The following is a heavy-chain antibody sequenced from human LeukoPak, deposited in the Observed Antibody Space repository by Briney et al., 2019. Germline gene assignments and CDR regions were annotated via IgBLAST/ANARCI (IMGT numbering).Heavy chain of an antibody. J-gene: IGHJ5*01. CDR2: IHYSGST. V-gene: IGHV4-39*01. CDR3: ARHGYSDYGIDS. CDR1: GGSISSGGYY. D-gene: IGHD5-12*01. Sequence: PSETLSLTCTVSGGSISSGGYYWSWIRQPPGKGLEWIGYIHYSGSTHYNPALKSRLTISADMSKNQFALKMSSVTAADTAVYYCARHGYSDYGIDSWGQVTLVTVSS.